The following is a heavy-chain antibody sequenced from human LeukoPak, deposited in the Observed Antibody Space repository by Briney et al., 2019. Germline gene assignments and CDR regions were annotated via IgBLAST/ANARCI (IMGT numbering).Heavy chain of an antibody. CDR3: VKRPEYDAGTFVFQH. CDR1: GLSLISNM. J-gene: IGHJ1*01. Sequence: AGGSLRLSCVAPGLSLISNMMSWVRQAPGEGLEWISTITSAGATYYIDSVRGRFTISRDISKNTVFLLMNSLRAEDTAMYYCVKRPEYDAGTFVFQHWGQGTLVTVSS. CDR2: ITSAGAT. V-gene: IGHV3-23*05. D-gene: IGHD3-16*01.